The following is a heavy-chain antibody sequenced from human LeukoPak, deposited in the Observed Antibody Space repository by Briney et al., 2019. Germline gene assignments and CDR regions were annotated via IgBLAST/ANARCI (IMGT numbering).Heavy chain of an antibody. V-gene: IGHV3-23*01. J-gene: IGHJ4*02. CDR3: AKGSRGYTNYYFDY. CDR2: ISGSGAST. D-gene: IGHD2-2*02. CDR1: GFTFSSYS. Sequence: GGSLRLSCAASGFTFSSYSMNWVRQAPGNGLELVSTISGSGASTFYADSVRGRFITSKDIPSNIVYLQMNSLRAEDTAVYYCAKGSRGYTNYYFDYWGQGTLVTVSS.